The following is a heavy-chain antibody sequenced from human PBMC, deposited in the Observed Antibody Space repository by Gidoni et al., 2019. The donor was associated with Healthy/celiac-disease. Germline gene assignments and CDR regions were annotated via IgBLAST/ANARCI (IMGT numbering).Heavy chain of an antibody. J-gene: IGHJ6*02. CDR1: GYSFTSYW. D-gene: IGHD6-6*01. CDR2: IYPGDSDT. CDR3: ASGAYSSSSADYYYYYGMDV. V-gene: IGHV5-51*01. Sequence: EVQLVQSGAEVKKPGESLKISCKGSGYSFTSYWIGWVRQMPGKGLEWMGIIYPGDSDTRYSPSFQGQVTISADKSISTAYLQWSSLKASDTAMYHCASGAYSSSSADYYYYYGMDVWGQGTTVTVSS.